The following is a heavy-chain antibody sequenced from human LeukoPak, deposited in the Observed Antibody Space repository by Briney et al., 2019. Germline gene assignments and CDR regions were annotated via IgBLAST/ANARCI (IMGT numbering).Heavy chain of an antibody. V-gene: IGHV3-23*01. CDR3: SGAAMVRGVDYFDY. Sequence: PGGSLRLSCAASGFTFSDYHMTWIRQAPGKGLEWVSIISGSGDSTYFADSVKGRFTISRDNSKNTLFLQMNSLRAEDTAVYYCSGAAMVRGVDYFDYWGQGTLVTVSS. D-gene: IGHD3-10*01. CDR2: ISGSGDST. CDR1: GFTFSDYH. J-gene: IGHJ4*02.